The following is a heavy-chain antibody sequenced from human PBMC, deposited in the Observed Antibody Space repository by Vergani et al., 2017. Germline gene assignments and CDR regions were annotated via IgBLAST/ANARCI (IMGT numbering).Heavy chain of an antibody. CDR3: AKQIYEFWNGYSYYYHYYMDV. V-gene: IGHV4-39*01. CDR2: VSYSGAT. CDR1: GGSVDSRKHY. D-gene: IGHD3/OR15-3a*01. Sequence: QVQLHESGPGLVKPSETLSLTCTVSGGSVDSRKHYWGWIRQPPGKGLEWIGTVSYSGATYYTPSLKNRVKVSLNTSENQFSLQMSSVTAADTAVYYCAKQIYEFWNGYSYYYHYYMDVWGKGTTVTVSS. J-gene: IGHJ6*03.